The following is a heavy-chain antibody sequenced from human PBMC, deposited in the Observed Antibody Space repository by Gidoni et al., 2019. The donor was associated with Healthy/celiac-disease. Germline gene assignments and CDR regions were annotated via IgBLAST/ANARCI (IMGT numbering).Heavy chain of an antibody. CDR3: ARGSHDSSGYYYLDYYYGMDV. J-gene: IGHJ6*02. V-gene: IGHV4-39*01. D-gene: IGHD3-22*01. CDR2: GST. Sequence: GSTYYNPSLKSRVTISVDTSKNQFSLKLSSVTAADTAVYYCARGSHDSSGYYYLDYYYGMDVWGQGTTVTVSS.